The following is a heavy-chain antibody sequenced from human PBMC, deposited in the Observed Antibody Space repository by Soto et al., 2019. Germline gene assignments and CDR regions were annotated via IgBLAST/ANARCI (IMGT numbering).Heavy chain of an antibody. CDR2: INPNSGHT. CDR1: GYTFTNYD. Sequence: QVQLVQSGAEVKKPGASVKVSCKASGYTFTNYDINWMRQATGQGLEWMGWINPNSGHTNYAKKFQGRVNMTRNTSISTAYMELTSLRSEDTAVYYCASGMSTTWGQGTLVTVSS. CDR3: ASGMSTT. D-gene: IGHD2-2*01. V-gene: IGHV1-8*01. J-gene: IGHJ5*02.